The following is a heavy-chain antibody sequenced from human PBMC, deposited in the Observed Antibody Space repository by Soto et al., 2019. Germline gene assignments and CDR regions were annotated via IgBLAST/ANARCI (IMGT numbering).Heavy chain of an antibody. D-gene: IGHD3-22*01. Sequence: GASVKVSCKASGGTFSSYAISWVRQAPGQGLEWMGGIIPIFGTANYAQKFQGRVTITADESTSTAYMELSSLRSEDTAVYYCARDRSTTYYYDSSAYYLGWFDPWGQGTLVTASS. CDR3: ARDRSTTYYYDSSAYYLGWFDP. CDR2: IIPIFGTA. J-gene: IGHJ5*02. V-gene: IGHV1-69*13. CDR1: GGTFSSYA.